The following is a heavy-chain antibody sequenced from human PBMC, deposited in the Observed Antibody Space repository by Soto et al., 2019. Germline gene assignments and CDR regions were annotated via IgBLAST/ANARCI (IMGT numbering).Heavy chain of an antibody. V-gene: IGHV4-39*01. D-gene: IGHD6-19*01. CDR1: GVPMSSLSYY. Sequence: PSETLSLTCTVSGVPMSSLSYYWGWIRQPPGKGLEWIGSVYYSGSTYYNPSLKSRVSISVDTSKNQFSLKLTSVTAADTAVYYCARRTTSGWYSFDYWGQGTLVTVSS. CDR2: VYYSGST. CDR3: ARRTTSGWYSFDY. J-gene: IGHJ4*02.